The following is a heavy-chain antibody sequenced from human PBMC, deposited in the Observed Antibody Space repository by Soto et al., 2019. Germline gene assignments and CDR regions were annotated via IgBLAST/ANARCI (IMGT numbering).Heavy chain of an antibody. CDR3: ARTSAMGADDY. CDR2: INPSGGSP. D-gene: IGHD1-26*01. CDR1: GYTFTSYY. V-gene: IGHV1-46*01. J-gene: IGHJ4*02. Sequence: QVQLVQSGAEVKKPGASVKVSCKASGYTFTSYYIYWVRQAPGQGLEWMGIINPSGGSPTYARRFQGRVTMTRDTSTSTVYMELSSLRSEDTAVYYCARTSAMGADDYWGQGTLVTVSS.